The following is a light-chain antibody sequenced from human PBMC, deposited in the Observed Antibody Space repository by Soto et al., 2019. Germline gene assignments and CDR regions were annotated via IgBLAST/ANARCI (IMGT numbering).Light chain of an antibody. CDR3: SSYTSSTTEV. Sequence: QSALTQPASVSGSPGQSIAISCTGTSSDVGGYNYVSWYQQHPGKAPKLMIYDVSSRPSGVSNRSSGSKSGNTASLTISELQAGDEADYYCSSYTSSTTEVFGTGTKVTVL. CDR2: DVS. CDR1: SSDVGGYNY. V-gene: IGLV2-14*03. J-gene: IGLJ1*01.